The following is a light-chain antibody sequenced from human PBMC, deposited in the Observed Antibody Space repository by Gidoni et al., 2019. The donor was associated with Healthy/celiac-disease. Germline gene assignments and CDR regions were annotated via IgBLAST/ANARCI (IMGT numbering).Light chain of an antibody. V-gene: IGLV1-51*02. CDR1: SSNIGNNY. J-gene: IGLJ2*01. CDR2: ENN. CDR3: GTWDSSLSAHVV. Sequence: QSVLTQPPSVSAAPGQKVTISCSGSSSNIGNNYVSWYQQFTGTAPKLLIYENNKRPSGIPDRFSGSKSGTSATLGITGLQTGDEADYYCGTWDSSLSAHVVFGGGTKLTVL.